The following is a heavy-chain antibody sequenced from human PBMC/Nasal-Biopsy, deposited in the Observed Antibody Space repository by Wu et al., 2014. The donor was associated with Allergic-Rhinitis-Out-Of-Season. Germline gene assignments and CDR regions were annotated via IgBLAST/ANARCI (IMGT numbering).Heavy chain of an antibody. J-gene: IGHJ4*02. V-gene: IGHV2-5*01. D-gene: IGHD2/OR15-2a*01. CDR3: THLSSMDLGDY. CDR2: FIGSDDK. CDR1: GFSLTTTGMG. Sequence: LVKPTQTLTLTCTFSGFSLTTTGMGVGWIRQPPNGHGRGCSSFIGSDDKRYSPSLKSRLTITRDSSQSQVVLTMTNMDPVDTATYYCTHLSSMDLGDYWGQGTLVTVSS.